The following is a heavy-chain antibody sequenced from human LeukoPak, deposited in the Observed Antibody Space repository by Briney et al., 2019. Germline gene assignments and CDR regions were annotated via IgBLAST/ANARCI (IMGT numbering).Heavy chain of an antibody. Sequence: GRSLRLSCAASGFTFSSYAMHWVRQAPGKGLEWVAVISYDGSNKYYADSVKGRFTISRDNAKNSLYLQMNSLRAEDTAVYYCASQIVVVVAAYDAFDIWGQGTMVTVSS. J-gene: IGHJ3*02. D-gene: IGHD2-15*01. CDR3: ASQIVVVVAAYDAFDI. CDR1: GFTFSSYA. CDR2: ISYDGSNK. V-gene: IGHV3-30-3*01.